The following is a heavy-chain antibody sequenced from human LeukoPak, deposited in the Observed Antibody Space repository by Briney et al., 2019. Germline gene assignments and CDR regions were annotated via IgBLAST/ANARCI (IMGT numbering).Heavy chain of an antibody. V-gene: IGHV3-53*01. D-gene: IGHD1-1*01. CDR3: ARLPGGRQLN. J-gene: IGHJ4*02. CDR2: IYSGGRA. Sequence: PGGSLRLSCAASGFTASDTYMSWVRQAPGKGLEWVSVIYSGGRAFYADSVEGRFTISRDDSENMVYLQMNSLRAEDTAIYYCARLPGGRQLNWGQGTLVTVSS. CDR1: GFTASDTY.